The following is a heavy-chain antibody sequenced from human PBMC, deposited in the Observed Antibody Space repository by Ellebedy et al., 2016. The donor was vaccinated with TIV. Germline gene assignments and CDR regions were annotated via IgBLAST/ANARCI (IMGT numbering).Heavy chain of an antibody. V-gene: IGHV3-30*03. J-gene: IGHJ4*02. CDR2: LSSDGSNK. CDR1: GFTFRSHG. CDR3: ARGGSSGSFDY. Sequence: GGSLRLSXVASGFTFRSHGIYWVRQAPGKGLEWVAVLSSDGSNKYYADSVKGRFTISRDNSKNTLYLQMNSLRTDDMAVYYCARGGSSGSFDYWGQGTLVTVSS. D-gene: IGHD3-10*01.